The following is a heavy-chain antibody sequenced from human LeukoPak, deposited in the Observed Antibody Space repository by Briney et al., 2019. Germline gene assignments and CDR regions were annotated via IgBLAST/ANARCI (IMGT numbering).Heavy chain of an antibody. CDR1: GYSFTSYD. J-gene: IGHJ4*02. D-gene: IGHD3-3*01. V-gene: IGHV1-18*01. CDR2: IRTYNGNT. Sequence: PGASVKVSCKASGYSFTSYDITWVRQAPGQGLEWMGWIRTYNGNTKYEQNLQGRVTMTTDTSTRTVYMDLRSLRSDDTAVYYCARSATQYFFVYWGQGTLVTVSS. CDR3: ARSATQYFFVY.